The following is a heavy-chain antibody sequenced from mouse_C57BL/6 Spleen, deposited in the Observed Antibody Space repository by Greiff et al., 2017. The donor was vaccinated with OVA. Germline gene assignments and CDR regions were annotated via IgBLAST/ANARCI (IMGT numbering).Heavy chain of an antibody. Sequence: QVQLQQPGAELVMPGASVKLSCKASGYTFTSYWMHWVKQRPGQGLEWIGEIDPSDSYTNYNQKFKGKSTLTVDKYSSTAYMQLSSLTSEDSADYYCARGGYGNYFAWFAYWGQGTLVTVSA. V-gene: IGHV1-69*01. J-gene: IGHJ3*01. CDR2: IDPSDSYT. CDR1: GYTFTSYW. CDR3: ARGGYGNYFAWFAY. D-gene: IGHD2-1*01.